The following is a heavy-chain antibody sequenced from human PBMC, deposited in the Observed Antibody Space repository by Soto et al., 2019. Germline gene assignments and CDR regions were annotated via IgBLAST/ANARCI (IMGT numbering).Heavy chain of an antibody. CDR1: GFTFSSYG. CDR3: ARDYISAYGDYVEVGWFDP. J-gene: IGHJ5*02. Sequence: VQLVESGGGVVQPGRSLRLSCAASGFTFSSYGMHWVRQAPGKGLEWVAVIWYDGSNKYYADSVKGRFTISRDNSKNTLYLQMNSLRAEDTAVYYCARDYISAYGDYVEVGWFDPWGQGTLVTVSS. V-gene: IGHV3-33*01. CDR2: IWYDGSNK. D-gene: IGHD4-17*01.